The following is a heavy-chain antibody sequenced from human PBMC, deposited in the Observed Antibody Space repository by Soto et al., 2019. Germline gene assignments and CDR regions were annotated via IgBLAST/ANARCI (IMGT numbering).Heavy chain of an antibody. CDR1: GFRFNEYE. J-gene: IGHJ4*02. CDR2: INSGGSLI. Sequence: EVQLVESGGGLVQPGGSLRLSCVGSGFRFNEYEINWVRQAPGKGLEWISYINSGGSLIYYAASVKGRFTISRDNYKDEVYLQMNSLRADDRALYYCARETSYGQSATIMGEFWAQGPLVTVSS. V-gene: IGHV3-48*03. D-gene: IGHD3-10*01. CDR3: ARETSYGQSATIMGEF.